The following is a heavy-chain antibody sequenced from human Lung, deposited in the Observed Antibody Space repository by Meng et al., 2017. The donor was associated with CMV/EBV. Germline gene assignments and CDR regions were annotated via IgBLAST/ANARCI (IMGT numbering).Heavy chain of an antibody. V-gene: IGHV1-18*01. D-gene: IGHD6-13*01. J-gene: IGHJ5*02. Sequence: VHLVQAGAEVKKPGASVNVACKSSGFTVTCYDINLVRQAPGQGLEWIGLISAYNGNTNYAQKLQGRVTMTTDTSTSTAYMELRSLRSDDTAVYYCAASSSSWYQNWFDPWGQGTLVTVSS. CDR2: ISAYNGNT. CDR1: GFTVTCYD. CDR3: AASSSSWYQNWFDP.